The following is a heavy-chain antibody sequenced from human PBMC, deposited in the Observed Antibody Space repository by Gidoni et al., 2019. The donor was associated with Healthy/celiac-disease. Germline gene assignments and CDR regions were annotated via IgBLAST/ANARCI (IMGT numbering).Heavy chain of an antibody. Sequence: EVQLLESGGGLVQPGGSLRLSCAASGFTFRSYAMSWVRQAPGKGLEWVSASSGSGGSTYYADSVKGRFTISRDNSKNTLYLQMNSLRAEDTAVYYCAKAPTSSSSFYFDYWGQGTLVTVSS. CDR1: GFTFRSYA. D-gene: IGHD6-6*01. J-gene: IGHJ4*02. V-gene: IGHV3-23*01. CDR2: SSGSGGST. CDR3: AKAPTSSSSFYFDY.